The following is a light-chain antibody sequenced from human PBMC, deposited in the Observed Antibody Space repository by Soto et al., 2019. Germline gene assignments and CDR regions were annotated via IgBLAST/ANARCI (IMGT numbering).Light chain of an antibody. J-gene: IGKJ4*01. V-gene: IGKV3-11*01. CDR3: QQRSTWPLT. CDR1: QSVSSY. Sequence: EIVLTQSPATLSLSPGERATLSCRASQSVSSYLAWYQQKPGQAPRLLIYDASNSATGIPARFSGSGSATDFTLTISSLEPEYFAVYYCQQRSTWPLTFGGGTKVEIK. CDR2: DAS.